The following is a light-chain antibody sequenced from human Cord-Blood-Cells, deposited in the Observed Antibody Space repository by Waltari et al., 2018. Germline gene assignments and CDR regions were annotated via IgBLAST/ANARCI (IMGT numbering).Light chain of an antibody. CDR1: QGISSY. CDR3: QQYYSYPWT. V-gene: IGKV1-8*01. CDR2: AAS. Sequence: AIRMTQSPSSLSASTGDRVPITCRASQGISSYVALYQQKPGKAPKLLIYAASTLQSGVPSRFSGSGSGTDFTRTISCLQSEDFATYYCQQYYSYPWTFGQGTKLEIK. J-gene: IGKJ1*01.